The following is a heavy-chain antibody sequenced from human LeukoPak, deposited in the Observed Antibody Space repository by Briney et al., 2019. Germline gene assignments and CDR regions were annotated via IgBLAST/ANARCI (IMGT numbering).Heavy chain of an antibody. V-gene: IGHV3-21*01. CDR1: GFTFSSYS. CDR3: AREFDGSASGAGY. CDR2: ISSSSSYI. J-gene: IGHJ4*02. D-gene: IGHD1-26*01. Sequence: PGGSLRLSCAASGFTFSSYSMNWVRQAPGKGLEWVSSISSSSSYIYYADSVKGRFTISRDNAKNSLYLQMNSLRAEDTAVYYCAREFDGSASGAGYWGQGTLVTVSS.